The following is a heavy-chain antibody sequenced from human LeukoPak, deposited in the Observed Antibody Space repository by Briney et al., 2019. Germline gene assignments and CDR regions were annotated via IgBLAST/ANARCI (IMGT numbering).Heavy chain of an antibody. J-gene: IGHJ6*02. CDR2: IYSGDST. Sequence: GGSLRLSCAASGLTVSSNYMSWVRQAPGKGLEWVSVIYSGDSTYYADSVKGRFTISRDNSKNTLYLQMNSLRAEDTAVYYCARDPDYYDSSGPRGYGMDVWGQGTTVTVSS. CDR3: ARDPDYYDSSGPRGYGMDV. D-gene: IGHD3-22*01. CDR1: GLTVSSNY. V-gene: IGHV3-53*01.